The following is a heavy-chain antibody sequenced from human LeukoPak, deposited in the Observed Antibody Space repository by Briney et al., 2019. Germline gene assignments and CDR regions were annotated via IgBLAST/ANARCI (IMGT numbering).Heavy chain of an antibody. Sequence: APVKVSCKTSGYDITNYYMHWVRQAPGQGLEWMGTVHPNGDDRTYAQKFQGRVTMTRDTSTSTVYMDLSRLRSEDTAVYYCAREAIAAGKNFDYWGQGTQVTVSS. CDR3: AREAIAAGKNFDY. J-gene: IGHJ4*02. V-gene: IGHV1-46*01. CDR1: GYDITNYY. CDR2: VHPNGDDR. D-gene: IGHD6-25*01.